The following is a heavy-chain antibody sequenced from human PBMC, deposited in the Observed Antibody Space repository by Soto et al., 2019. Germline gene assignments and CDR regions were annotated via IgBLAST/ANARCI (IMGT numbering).Heavy chain of an antibody. V-gene: IGHV4-59*12. CDR1: GDSISTYY. Sequence: SETLSLTCTVSGDSISTYYWSWIRQPPGKGLEWIGYIYYSGSTNYNPSLKSRVTISVDTSKNQLSLKLSSVTAADTAVYYCARAHCSGGSCYSVQHWFDPWGQGTLVTVSS. J-gene: IGHJ5*02. D-gene: IGHD2-15*01. CDR2: IYYSGST. CDR3: ARAHCSGGSCYSVQHWFDP.